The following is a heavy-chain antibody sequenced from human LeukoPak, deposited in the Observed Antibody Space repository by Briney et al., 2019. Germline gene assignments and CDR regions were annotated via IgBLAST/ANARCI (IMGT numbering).Heavy chain of an antibody. Sequence: PGGSLRLSCAASGFTFDDYGMSWVRQAPGKGLEWVSGINWNGGSTGYADSVKGRFTISRDIAKNSLYLQMNSLRAEDTALYHCARDLAAGTDYYYYMDVWGKGTTVTVSS. CDR3: ARDLAAGTDYYYYMDV. CDR2: INWNGGST. D-gene: IGHD6-13*01. CDR1: GFTFDDYG. V-gene: IGHV3-20*01. J-gene: IGHJ6*03.